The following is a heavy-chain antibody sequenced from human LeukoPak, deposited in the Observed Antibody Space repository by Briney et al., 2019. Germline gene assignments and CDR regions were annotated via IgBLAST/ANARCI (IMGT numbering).Heavy chain of an antibody. D-gene: IGHD6-19*01. CDR2: INPNSGGT. CDR1: GYTFTGYY. CDR3: ASENSIAVAGTLAFDI. V-gene: IGHV1-2*02. J-gene: IGHJ3*02. Sequence: ASVKVSCKASGYTFTGYYMHWVRQAPGQGLEWMGWINPNSGGTNYAQKFQGRVTVTRDTSISTAYMELSRLRSDDTAVYYCASENSIAVAGTLAFDIWGQGTMVTVSS.